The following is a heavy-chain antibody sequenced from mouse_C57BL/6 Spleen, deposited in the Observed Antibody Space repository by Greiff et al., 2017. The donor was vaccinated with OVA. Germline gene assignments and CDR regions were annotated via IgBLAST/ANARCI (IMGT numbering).Heavy chain of an antibody. D-gene: IGHD1-1*02. V-gene: IGHV1-26*01. Sequence: VQLQQSGPELVKPGASVKISCKASGYTFTDYYMNWVKQSHGKSLEWIGDINPNNGGTSYNQKFKGKATLTVDKSSSTAYMELRSLTSEDSAVYYCARSDYGGDYWGQGTTLTVSS. CDR3: ARSDYGGDY. CDR2: INPNNGGT. J-gene: IGHJ2*01. CDR1: GYTFTDYY.